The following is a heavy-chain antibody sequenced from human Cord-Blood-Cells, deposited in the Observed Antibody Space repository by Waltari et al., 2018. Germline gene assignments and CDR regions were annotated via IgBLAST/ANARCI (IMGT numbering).Heavy chain of an antibody. CDR3: ARHLSSSWSVFDY. Sequence: QLQLQESGPGLVKPSETLSLTCTVSGGSISSSSYYWGWIRQPPGKGLEWIGSIYYSGSTYYNPSLKSRVTISVDTSKNQFSLTLSSVTAADTAVYYCARHLSSSWSVFDYWGQGTLVTVSS. V-gene: IGHV4-39*01. CDR2: IYYSGST. D-gene: IGHD6-13*01. J-gene: IGHJ4*02. CDR1: GGSISSSSYY.